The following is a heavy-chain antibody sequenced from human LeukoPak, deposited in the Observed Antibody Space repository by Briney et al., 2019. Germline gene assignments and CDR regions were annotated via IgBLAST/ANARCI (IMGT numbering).Heavy chain of an antibody. V-gene: IGHV1-3*01. J-gene: IGHJ3*02. CDR3: ARHNDRTRGAFDI. Sequence: GASVKVSCKAFGYTFTNYAIHWVRQAPGQRLEWMGWINAGNGNTKYSQKFQGRVTFTRDTSASTAYMELSSLSSEGTAVYYCARHNDRTRGAFDIWGQGTMVTVSS. D-gene: IGHD1-1*01. CDR2: INAGNGNT. CDR1: GYTFTNYA.